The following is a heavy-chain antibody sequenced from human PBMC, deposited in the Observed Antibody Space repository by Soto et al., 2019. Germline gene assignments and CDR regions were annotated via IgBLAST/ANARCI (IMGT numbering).Heavy chain of an antibody. CDR1: GGSFSGYY. V-gene: IGHV4-34*01. D-gene: IGHD2-21*01. CDR3: ARGNGVVGFPGY. CDR2: INHSGST. J-gene: IGHJ4*02. Sequence: QVQLQQWGAGLLKPSETLSLTCAVYGGSFSGYYWSWIRQPPGKGLEWIGEINHSGSTNYNPSLKSRVTISVDTSKNQFSLKLSAVTAADTAVYDCARGNGVVGFPGYWGEGTLVTVSS.